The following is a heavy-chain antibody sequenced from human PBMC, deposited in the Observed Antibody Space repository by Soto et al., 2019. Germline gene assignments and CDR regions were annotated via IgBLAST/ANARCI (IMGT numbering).Heavy chain of an antibody. CDR2: INPHTGGT. D-gene: IGHD2-8*01. V-gene: IGHV1-2*04. J-gene: IGHJ4*02. CDR1: GYIFICYY. CDR3: ARAAEMVDLDY. Sequence: XSVKVSCKASGYIFICYYIHWVRQAPGQGLEWVGWINPHTGGTSYAQKFQGWVTMTRDTSTKTAYMELSKLTSDDTAVYYCARAAEMVDLDYWGQGPVVTVSS.